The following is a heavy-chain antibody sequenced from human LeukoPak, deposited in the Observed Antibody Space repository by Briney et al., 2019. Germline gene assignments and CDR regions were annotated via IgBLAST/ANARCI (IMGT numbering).Heavy chain of an antibody. J-gene: IGHJ4*02. D-gene: IGHD3-10*01. V-gene: IGHV3-23*01. CDR2: ITSNGGST. CDR3: AKGGRVVRVFDY. Sequence: GGSLRLSCAASGFSFTSYAMSWVRQAPGKGLEWVSTITSNGGSTDYADSVKGRFTISRDSSKNTLDLQMNSLRAEDTAVYYCAKGGRVVRVFDYWGQGTLVTVSS. CDR1: GFSFTSYA.